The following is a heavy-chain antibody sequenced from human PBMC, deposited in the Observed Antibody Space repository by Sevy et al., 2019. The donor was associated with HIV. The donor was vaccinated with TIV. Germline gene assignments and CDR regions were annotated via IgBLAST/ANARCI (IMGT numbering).Heavy chain of an antibody. J-gene: IGHJ4*02. V-gene: IGHV3-11*04. CDR1: GFTFSDYF. Sequence: GGSLRLSCAASGFTFSDYFMSWIRQAPGKGLEWVAYISSSGSQKYYADSVKGRFTISRDNAKKSLSLQMNSLRAEDTAVYYCVRDGRRWLQFGLDYWGQGALVTVSS. CDR2: ISSSGSQK. D-gene: IGHD5-12*01. CDR3: VRDGRRWLQFGLDY.